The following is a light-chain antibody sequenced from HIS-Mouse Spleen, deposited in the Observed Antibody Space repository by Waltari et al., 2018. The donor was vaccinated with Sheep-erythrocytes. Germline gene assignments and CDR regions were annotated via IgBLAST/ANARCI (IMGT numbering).Light chain of an antibody. CDR3: CSYAGSYNHV. CDR1: SSDVGGYNS. Sequence: QSALTQPRSVSGSPGQSVTISCTRTSSDVGGYNSLPWYQQHPGKAPKPMIYDVSKRPSGVPDRFSGSKSGNTASLTISGLQAEDEADYYCCSYAGSYNHVFATGTKVTVL. CDR2: DVS. V-gene: IGLV2-11*01. J-gene: IGLJ1*01.